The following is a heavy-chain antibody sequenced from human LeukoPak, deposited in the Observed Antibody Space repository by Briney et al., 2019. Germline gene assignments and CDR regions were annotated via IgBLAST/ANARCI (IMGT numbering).Heavy chain of an antibody. Sequence: GGSLRLSCVASGFTFSSHSLNWVRQAPGRGLEWVSHISSSSSTIYYADSVKGRFTISRDNAKNSLYLQMNSLRAEDTAVYYCAKDKGSSSWYYFDYWGQGTLVTVSS. CDR2: ISSSSSTI. V-gene: IGHV3-48*01. D-gene: IGHD6-13*01. CDR1: GFTFSSHS. CDR3: AKDKGSSSWYYFDY. J-gene: IGHJ4*02.